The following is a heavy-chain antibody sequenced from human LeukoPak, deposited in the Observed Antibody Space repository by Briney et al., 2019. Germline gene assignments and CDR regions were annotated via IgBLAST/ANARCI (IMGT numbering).Heavy chain of an antibody. CDR2: IRQDGSDI. D-gene: IGHD3-10*01. CDR1: GFTFSSYW. CDR3: ARLAWFGDSTGFGY. Sequence: GGSLRLSCAASGFTFSSYWMSWVRQAPGKGLEWVANIRQDGSDIYYVDSVKGRLTSSRDNARSSLYLQMNNLRAEDTAVYYCARLAWFGDSTGFGYWGQGTLVTVSS. V-gene: IGHV3-7*03. J-gene: IGHJ4*02.